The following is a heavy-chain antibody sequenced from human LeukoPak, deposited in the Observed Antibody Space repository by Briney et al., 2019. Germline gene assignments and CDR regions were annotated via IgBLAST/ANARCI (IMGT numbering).Heavy chain of an antibody. CDR3: SRRLDY. V-gene: IGHV3-7*01. Sequence: PGGSLRLSCAASGSPFSDSWMDWVRQAPGKGMEWVANIKQDGSEKHYADSVKGRFTTSRDNAKNSLFLQMNGLRAEDTAVYYCSRRLDYWGQGALVTVSS. CDR1: GSPFSDSW. J-gene: IGHJ4*02. CDR2: IKQDGSEK.